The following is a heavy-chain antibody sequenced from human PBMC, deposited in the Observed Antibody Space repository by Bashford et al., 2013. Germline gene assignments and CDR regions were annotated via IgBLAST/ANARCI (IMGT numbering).Heavy chain of an antibody. V-gene: IGHV1-2*02. CDR2: NNLNSGGA. J-gene: IGHJ6*02. CDR1: GYTFSDFY. Sequence: ASVKVSCKASGYTFSDFYIHWVRQAPGQGLEWVGWNNLNSGGANYAQKFQGRVTMTRDTSISTAYMEVNSLRFDDTAVYYCARDRGDNWKDAWSPTLAYTMDVWGQGTTVTVSS. CDR3: ARDRGDNWKDAWSPTLAYTMDV. D-gene: IGHD1-20*01.